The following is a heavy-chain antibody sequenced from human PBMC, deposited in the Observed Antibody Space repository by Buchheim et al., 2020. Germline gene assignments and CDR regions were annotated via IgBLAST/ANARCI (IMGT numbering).Heavy chain of an antibody. CDR3: AKFPSGQPLAAYYYYMDV. V-gene: IGHV3-48*01. D-gene: IGHD6-6*01. J-gene: IGHJ6*03. CDR2: ISSSSSTI. CDR1: GFTFSSYS. Sequence: EVQLVESGGGLVQPGGSLRLSCAASGFTFSSYSMNWVRQAPGKGLEWVSYISSSSSTIYYADSVKGRFTISRDNAKNSLYLQVNSLRAEDTAVYYCAKFPSGQPLAAYYYYMDVWGKGTT.